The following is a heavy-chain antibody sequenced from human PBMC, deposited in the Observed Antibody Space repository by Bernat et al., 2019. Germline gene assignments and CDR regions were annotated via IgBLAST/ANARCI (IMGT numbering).Heavy chain of an antibody. Sequence: QVQLVESGGGVVQPGRSLRLSCAASGFTFSSYGMHWVRQAPGKGLEWVAVIWYDGSNKYYADSVEGRFTISSDNSKNTLYLQMNSRRAEDTAVYYCGRQLIVLVDYWGQGTLVTVSS. CDR2: IWYDGSNK. D-gene: IGHD2-8*02. CDR1: GFTFSSYG. J-gene: IGHJ4*02. V-gene: IGHV3-33*01. CDR3: GRQLIVLVDY.